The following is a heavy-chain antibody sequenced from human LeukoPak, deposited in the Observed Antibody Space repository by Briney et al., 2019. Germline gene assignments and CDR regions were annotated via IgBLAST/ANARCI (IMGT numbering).Heavy chain of an antibody. Sequence: SETLSLTCAVSGYSISSSNWWGWIRQPPGKGLEWIGYIYYSGSTNYNPSLKSRVTISVDTSKNQFSLKLSSVTAADTAVYYCARARYSSSYFDYWGQGTLVTVSS. CDR3: ARARYSSSYFDY. V-gene: IGHV4-28*03. J-gene: IGHJ4*02. CDR2: IYYSGST. D-gene: IGHD6-6*01. CDR1: GYSISSSNW.